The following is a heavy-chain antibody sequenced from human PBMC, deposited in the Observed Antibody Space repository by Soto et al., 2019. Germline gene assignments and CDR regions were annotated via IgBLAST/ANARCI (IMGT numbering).Heavy chain of an antibody. CDR1: GGSISSGGYY. CDR2: IYYSGST. J-gene: IGHJ4*02. Sequence: QVQLQESGPGLVKPSQTLSLTCTVSGGSISSGGYYWSWIRQHPGKGRGGIGYIYYSGSTYYNPSLKTRVTISLDTSKNQFSLTLSSVTAADTAVYYCARTDYYGSGSYPLAYWGQGTLVTVSS. V-gene: IGHV4-31*03. CDR3: ARTDYYGSGSYPLAY. D-gene: IGHD3-10*01.